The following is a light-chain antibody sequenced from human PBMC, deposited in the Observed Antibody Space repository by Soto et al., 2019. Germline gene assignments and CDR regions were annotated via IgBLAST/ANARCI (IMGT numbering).Light chain of an antibody. CDR2: RAS. CDR3: QQYGGSPPWT. V-gene: IGKV3-20*01. Sequence: VLTQATGTLALSPGERPTLSWRAIQSVTCSYLAWYQPKPGQARRLLIYRASSRATGIPDRFSGSGSGTDFTLTISRLEPEDSAVYYCQQYGGSPPWTFGQGTKVDIK. J-gene: IGKJ1*01. CDR1: QSVTCSY.